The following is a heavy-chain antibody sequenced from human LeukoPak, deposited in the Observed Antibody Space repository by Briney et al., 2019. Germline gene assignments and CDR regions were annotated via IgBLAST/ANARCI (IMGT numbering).Heavy chain of an antibody. J-gene: IGHJ4*02. Sequence: SETLSLTYTVSGGSISIYYWSWIRQPAGKGLEWIGRLYSSGSTNNNPSLKSRVTISVDTSKNQFSLKLSSVTAADTAVYYCARAITMIGDFDYWGQGTLVTVSS. D-gene: IGHD3-22*01. V-gene: IGHV4-4*07. CDR2: LYSSGST. CDR3: ARAITMIGDFDY. CDR1: GGSISIYY.